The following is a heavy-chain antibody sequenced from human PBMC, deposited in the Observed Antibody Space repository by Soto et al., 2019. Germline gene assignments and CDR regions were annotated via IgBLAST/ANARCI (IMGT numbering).Heavy chain of an antibody. V-gene: IGHV1-24*01. CDR3: ARGYSSSSWGDYYYYMDV. J-gene: IGHJ6*03. CDR1: GYTLTELS. Sequence: ASVKVSCKVPGYTLTELSMHWVRQAPGKGLEWMGGFDPEDGETIYAQKFQGRVTMTEDTSTDTAYMELSSLRSEDTAVYYCARGYSSSSWGDYYYYMDVWGKGTTVTVSS. D-gene: IGHD6-6*01. CDR2: FDPEDGET.